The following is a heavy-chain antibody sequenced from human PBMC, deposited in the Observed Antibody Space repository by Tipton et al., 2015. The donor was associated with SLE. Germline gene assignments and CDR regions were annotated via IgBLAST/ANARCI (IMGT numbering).Heavy chain of an antibody. CDR2: ISGSGDST. V-gene: IGHV3-23*01. J-gene: IGHJ4*02. Sequence: SLRLSCSASGFTFNTYAMSWVRQAPGKGLEWVSGISGSGDSTDYLESVKGRFTISRDNSKNTLYLQINSLRAEDSAVYYCAPPPETVHYWGQGTLVTVSS. CDR3: APPPETVHY. D-gene: IGHD1-14*01. CDR1: GFTFNTYA.